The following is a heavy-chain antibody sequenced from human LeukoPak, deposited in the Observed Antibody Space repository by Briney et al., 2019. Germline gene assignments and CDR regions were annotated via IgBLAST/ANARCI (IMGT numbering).Heavy chain of an antibody. CDR2: IYHSGST. D-gene: IGHD1-7*01. V-gene: IGHV4-30-2*01. J-gene: IGHJ6*02. CDR3: ARDNWNYGSSMDV. Sequence: SQTLSLTCAVSGGSISSGGYSWSWIRQPPGKGLEWIGYIYHSGSTYYNPSLKSRVTISVDRSKNQFSLKLSSVTAADTAVYYCARDNWNYGSSMDVWGQGTTVTVSS. CDR1: GGSISSGGYS.